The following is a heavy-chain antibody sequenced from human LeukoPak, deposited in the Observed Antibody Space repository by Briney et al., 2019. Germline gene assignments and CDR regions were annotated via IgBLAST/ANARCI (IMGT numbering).Heavy chain of an antibody. V-gene: IGHV4-39*02. CDR2: VYYCRSP. J-gene: IGHJ4*02. CDR1: GDSISRSTYY. Sequence: SETLSLTCTVSGDSISRSTYYWAWIRQPPGKGLEWIGSVYYCRSPHYNPSLESRATISVDTSKNHFSLKMSSVTAADTAVYYCARSSGTGTFSYWGQGTLVTVSS. CDR3: ARSSGTGTFSY. D-gene: IGHD6-25*01.